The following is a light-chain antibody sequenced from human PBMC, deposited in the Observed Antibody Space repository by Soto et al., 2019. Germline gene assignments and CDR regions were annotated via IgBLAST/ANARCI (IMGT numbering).Light chain of an antibody. J-gene: IGKJ1*01. V-gene: IGKV1-27*01. CDR1: QGISNY. CDR2: VAY. CDR3: QKYNSAPWT. Sequence: DIQMTQSPSSLSASVGDRVTITCRASQGISNYLAWYQQQPGKVPKLLIYVAYTLQSGVPSRFSGSGSGTDLTLTISSLQPEDVATYYCQKYNSAPWTFGQGTKLEIK.